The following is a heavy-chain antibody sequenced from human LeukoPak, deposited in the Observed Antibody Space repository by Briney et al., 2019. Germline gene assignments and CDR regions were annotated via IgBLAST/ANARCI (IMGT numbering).Heavy chain of an antibody. J-gene: IGHJ4*02. Sequence: GGSLRLSCAASGFTFTNYAMSWVRQAPGKGLEWVSGISGSGGSTYYADSVKGRFTISRDNSKNTLYLQMNSLRAEDTAVYYCAKDSLGYSSSWYSYWGQGTLVTVSS. CDR2: ISGSGGST. V-gene: IGHV3-23*01. CDR1: GFTFTNYA. D-gene: IGHD6-13*01. CDR3: AKDSLGYSSSWYSY.